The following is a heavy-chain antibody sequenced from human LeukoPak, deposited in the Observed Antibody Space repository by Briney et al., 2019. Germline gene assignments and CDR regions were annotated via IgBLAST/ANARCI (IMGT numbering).Heavy chain of an antibody. Sequence: GGSLRLSCAASGFTFSSHGMHWARQAPGKGLEWVAFIRYDGSNKYYADSVKGRFTISRDNSKNTLYRQMNSLRAEDTAVYYCSESPGRDKAAAGFDYWGQGTLVTVSS. CDR1: GFTFSSHG. CDR3: SESPGRDKAAAGFDY. J-gene: IGHJ4*02. D-gene: IGHD6-13*01. V-gene: IGHV3-30*02. CDR2: IRYDGSNK.